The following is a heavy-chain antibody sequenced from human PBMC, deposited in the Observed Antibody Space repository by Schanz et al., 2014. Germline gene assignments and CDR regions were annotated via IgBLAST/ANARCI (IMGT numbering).Heavy chain of an antibody. CDR1: GFSFSSYG. CDR3: AKGPYYYYYMDV. CDR2: FDAHDGRA. V-gene: IGHV3-23*04. Sequence: EVQLVESGGGLVQPGGSLRLSCAASGFSFSSYGMNWVRQAPGKGLEWVSGFDAHDGRAYYADSVKGRFTISGDSSKYTVYLQMNSLRADDTAVYYCAKGPYYYYYMDVWGNGTTVTVSS. J-gene: IGHJ6*03.